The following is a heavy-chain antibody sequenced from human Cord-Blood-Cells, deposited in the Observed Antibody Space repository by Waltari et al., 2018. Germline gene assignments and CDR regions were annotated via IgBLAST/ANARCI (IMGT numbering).Heavy chain of an antibody. CDR1: GYTATALS. CDR3: AISGGFLEWLSPFDP. Sequence: VQLVQSGAEVKKTGASVKVSCKVSGYTATALSMHWLRHATGKGLEWMGGFDPEDGETIYAQKFQGRVTMTEDTSTDTAYMELSSLRSEDTAVYYCAISGGFLEWLSPFDPWGQGTLVTVSS. V-gene: IGHV1-24*01. D-gene: IGHD3-3*01. J-gene: IGHJ5*02. CDR2: FDPEDGET.